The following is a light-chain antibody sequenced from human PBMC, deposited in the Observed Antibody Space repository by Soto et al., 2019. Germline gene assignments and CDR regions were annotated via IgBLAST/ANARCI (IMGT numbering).Light chain of an antibody. CDR2: DAS. J-gene: IGKJ4*01. V-gene: IGKV3-15*01. Sequence: EIVLTQSPATLSVSPGDRATLSCRASQSVSSDLAWFQQKPGQAPRFLIYDASTRATGIPARFSGSGSETDFTLTISSLQSEDFAIYYCQQYNNLPLTFGGGTKVEIK. CDR1: QSVSSD. CDR3: QQYNNLPLT.